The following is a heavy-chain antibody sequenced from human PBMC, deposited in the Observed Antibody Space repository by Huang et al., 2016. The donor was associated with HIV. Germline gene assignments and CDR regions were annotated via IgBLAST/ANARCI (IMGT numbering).Heavy chain of an antibody. V-gene: IGHV3-74*01. Sequence: EVQLVESGGGLVQPGGSLRLSCVASGFTFSSSWMHWVRHAPGKGLVWVSRISGDGASTHSADSVKGRFTISRDNAKNTLFLQMNSLRAEDTAVYYYAMDVWGQGTTVTVSS. J-gene: IGHJ6*02. CDR3: AMDV. CDR1: GFTFSSSW. CDR2: ISGDGAST.